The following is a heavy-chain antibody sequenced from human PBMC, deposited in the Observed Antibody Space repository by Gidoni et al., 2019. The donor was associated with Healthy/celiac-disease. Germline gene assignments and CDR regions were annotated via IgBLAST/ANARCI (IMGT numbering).Heavy chain of an antibody. Sequence: QLQLQESGPGLVKPSETLSLTCTVSGGSISSSSYYWGWIRQPPGKGLEWIGSIYYSGSTYYNPSLKSRVTISVDTSKNQFSLKLSSVTAADTAVYYCASNGVDSGYDSTLAVDYWGQGTLVTVSS. V-gene: IGHV4-39*01. CDR2: IYYSGST. CDR3: ASNGVDSGYDSTLAVDY. D-gene: IGHD5-12*01. J-gene: IGHJ4*02. CDR1: GGSISSSSYY.